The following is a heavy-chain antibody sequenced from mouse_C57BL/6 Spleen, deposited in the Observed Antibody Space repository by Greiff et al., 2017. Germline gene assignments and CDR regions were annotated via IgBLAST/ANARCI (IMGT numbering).Heavy chain of an antibody. CDR2: IAPSDSYT. J-gene: IGHJ2*01. Sequence: QVQLQQPGAELVRPGTSVTLSCTASGYTFTSSWMHWVKQRPGQYLEWIGVIAPSDSYTNYNQKFKGKATLTVATSSITAYMQLSSLTAEDSAVYDCASGGMGDYWGQGTTLTVSS. V-gene: IGHV1-59*01. CDR1: GYTFTSSW. D-gene: IGHD2-3*01. CDR3: ASGGMGDY.